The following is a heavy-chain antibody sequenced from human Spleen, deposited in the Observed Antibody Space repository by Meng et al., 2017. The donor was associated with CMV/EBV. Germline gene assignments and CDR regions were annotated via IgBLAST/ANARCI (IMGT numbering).Heavy chain of an antibody. CDR3: ARDPEYSYSILDH. V-gene: IGHV6-1*01. D-gene: IGHD1-26*01. Sequence: QVQLSQSGPGLLSPSQPLPLTWATSGDSVSSAVAAWNWVRKSPWRGLEWLGRTYYRSKWHYAYAASVKGRMTINPDTSKNQFSLLLNSVTPEDTAVYYCARDPEYSYSILDHWGQGTLVTVFS. CDR2: TYYRSKWHY. CDR1: GDSVSSAVAA. J-gene: IGHJ4*02.